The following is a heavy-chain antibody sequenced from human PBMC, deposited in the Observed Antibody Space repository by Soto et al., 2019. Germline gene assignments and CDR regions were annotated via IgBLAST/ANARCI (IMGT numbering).Heavy chain of an antibody. CDR1: GFTFISSA. V-gene: IGHV1-58*01. CDR3: AADPCNWNYWFDP. Sequence: VASVKVSCKASGFTFISSAVQWVRQARGQRLEWIGWIVVGSGNTNYAQKFQERVTITRDMSTGTAYMELSSLRSEDTAVHYCAADPCNWNYWFDPWGRGTLVTVSS. D-gene: IGHD1-20*01. CDR2: IVVGSGNT. J-gene: IGHJ5*02.